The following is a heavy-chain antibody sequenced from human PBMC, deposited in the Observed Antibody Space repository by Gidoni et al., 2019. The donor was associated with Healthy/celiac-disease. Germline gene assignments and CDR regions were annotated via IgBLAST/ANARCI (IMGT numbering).Heavy chain of an antibody. Sequence: QVQLVESGGGVVQPGRSLRLSCAASGFTFSSYGMHWVRQAPGKGLDWVAVIWYDGSNKYYADSVKGRFTISRDNSKNTLYLQMNSLRAEDTAVYYCARDRLVNGTVSFYLDYWGQGTLVTVSS. CDR2: IWYDGSNK. J-gene: IGHJ4*02. V-gene: IGHV3-33*01. CDR3: ARDRLVNGTVSFYLDY. CDR1: GFTFSSYG. D-gene: IGHD4-17*01.